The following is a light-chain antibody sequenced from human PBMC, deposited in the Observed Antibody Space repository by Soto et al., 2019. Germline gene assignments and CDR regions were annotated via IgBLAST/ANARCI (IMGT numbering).Light chain of an antibody. CDR3: RQLGDSPQT. CDR1: QSLSVSY. J-gene: IGKJ1*01. V-gene: IGKV3-20*01. CDR2: GTS. Sequence: EIVLTQSPGTLSLSPGDRATLSCRASQSLSVSYMAWYQQRPGQAPRLLIYGTSTRAAGVPDRFSGSGSGTHFTLAISRLEPEDFAVYYSRQLGDSPQTLGSGPKVDSK.